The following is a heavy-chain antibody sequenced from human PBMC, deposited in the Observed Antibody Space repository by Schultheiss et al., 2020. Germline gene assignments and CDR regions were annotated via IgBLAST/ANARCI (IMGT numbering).Heavy chain of an antibody. CDR2: INHSGST. D-gene: IGHD4-23*01. V-gene: IGHV4-34*01. CDR3: ASYMTAVACFDY. Sequence: SETLSLTCTVSGGSISSYYWSWIRQPPGKGLEWIGEINHSGSTNYNPSLKSRVTISVDTSKNQFSLKLSSVTAADTGVYYCASYMTAVACFDYWGQGTLVTVSS. CDR1: GGSISSYY. J-gene: IGHJ4*02.